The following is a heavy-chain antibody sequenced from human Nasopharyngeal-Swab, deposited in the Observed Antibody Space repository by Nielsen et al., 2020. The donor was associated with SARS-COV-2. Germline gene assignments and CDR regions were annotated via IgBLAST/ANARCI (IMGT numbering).Heavy chain of an antibody. CDR2: ISSSSSYI. D-gene: IGHD2-15*01. Sequence: ASLEICWAVSGISCSSYSMNWVRQAPGKGLEWVSSISSSSSYIYYADSVKGRFTISRDNAKNSLYLQMNSLRAEDTAVYYCARICPRPSCPDAFDIWGQGTMVTVSS. V-gene: IGHV3-21*01. CDR1: GISCSSYS. J-gene: IGHJ3*02. CDR3: ARICPRPSCPDAFDI.